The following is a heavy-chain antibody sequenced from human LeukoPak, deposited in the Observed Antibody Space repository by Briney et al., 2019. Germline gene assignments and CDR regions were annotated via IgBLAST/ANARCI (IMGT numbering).Heavy chain of an antibody. Sequence: GGSLRLSCAASGFIFSSYGFNWVRQAPGKGLEWISYISSSGTIYYADSVKGRFTISRDNARNSLFLQMNSLRADDTALYYCTRDRGSSWHSEAFDIWGQGTMLTVSS. J-gene: IGHJ3*02. CDR1: GFIFSSYG. V-gene: IGHV3-48*03. CDR3: TRDRGSSWHSEAFDI. D-gene: IGHD6-13*01. CDR2: ISSSGTI.